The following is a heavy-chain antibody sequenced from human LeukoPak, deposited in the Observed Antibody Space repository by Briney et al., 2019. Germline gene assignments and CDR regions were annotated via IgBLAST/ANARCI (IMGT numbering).Heavy chain of an antibody. CDR1: GYTFTGYY. V-gene: IGHV1-2*02. CDR2: INPNSGGT. D-gene: IGHD2-2*02. Sequence: ASVKVSCKASGYTFTGYYMHWVRQAPGQGLEWMGWINPNSGGTNYAQKFQGRVTMTRDTSISTAYMELSRLRSDDTAVYYCARNVVPAAIRYPLDYWGQGTLVTVSS. J-gene: IGHJ4*02. CDR3: ARNVVPAAIRYPLDY.